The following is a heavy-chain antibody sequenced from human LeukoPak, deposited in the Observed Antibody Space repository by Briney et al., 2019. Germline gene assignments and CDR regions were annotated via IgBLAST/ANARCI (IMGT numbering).Heavy chain of an antibody. D-gene: IGHD2-2*01. CDR1: GGTFSSYA. J-gene: IGHJ3*02. CDR3: ERFRWCTSCFAFDI. CDR2: IIPIFGTA. Sequence: SVKVSCKASGGTFSSYAISWVRQAPGQGLEWMGEIIPIFGTANCAQKFQGRVTITADESTSTAYMELSSLRSEDTAVYYCERFRWCTSCFAFDIWGQGTMVTVSS. V-gene: IGHV1-69*01.